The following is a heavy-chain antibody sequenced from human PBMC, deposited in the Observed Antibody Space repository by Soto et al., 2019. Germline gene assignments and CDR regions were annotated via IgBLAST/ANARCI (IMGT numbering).Heavy chain of an antibody. J-gene: IGHJ6*02. V-gene: IGHV3-15*01. CDR1: GFTFSNAW. D-gene: IGHD4-17*01. CDR3: TTNLDYGDYVGYYYGMDV. CDR2: IKSKTDGGTT. Sequence: GGSLRLSCAASGFTFSNAWMSWVRQAPGKGLEWVGRIKSKTDGGTTDYAAPVKGRFTISRDDSKNTLCLQMNSLKTEDTAVYYCTTNLDYGDYVGYYYGMDVWGQGTTVTVSS.